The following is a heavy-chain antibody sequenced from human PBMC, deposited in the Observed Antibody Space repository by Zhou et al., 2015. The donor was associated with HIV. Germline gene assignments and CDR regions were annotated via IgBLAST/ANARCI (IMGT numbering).Heavy chain of an antibody. V-gene: IGHV1-18*01. D-gene: IGHD3-22*01. CDR3: ADLFWYYDSSDQSRKRAFDI. J-gene: IGHJ3*02. CDR2: ISGYNGHT. CDR1: GYYFNFYG. Sequence: QVQLVQSGAEVKKPGASVKVSCRASGYYFNFYGISWVRQAPGQGLEWIGWISGYNGHTNYAQILQGRVTMTTDKSTGTAFMEVRSLRSDDTAVYYCADLFWYYDSSDQSRKRAFDIWGQGTMVTVSS.